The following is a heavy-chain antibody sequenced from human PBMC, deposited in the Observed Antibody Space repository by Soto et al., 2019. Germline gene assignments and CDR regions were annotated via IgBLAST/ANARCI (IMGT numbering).Heavy chain of an antibody. CDR2: IYPGDSDT. J-gene: IGHJ4*02. V-gene: IGHV5-51*01. Sequence: PGESLKISCKGSGYTFTRYWIGWVRQMPGKGLEWMGIIYPGDSDTRYSPSFQGQVTISADKSITTAYLQWSSLKASDTAMYYCARAYSTLRFPFDYWGQGTLVTVSS. CDR1: GYTFTRYW. D-gene: IGHD3-16*01. CDR3: ARAYSTLRFPFDY.